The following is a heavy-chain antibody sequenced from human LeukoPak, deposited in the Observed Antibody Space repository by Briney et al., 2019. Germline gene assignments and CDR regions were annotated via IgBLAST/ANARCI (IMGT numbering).Heavy chain of an antibody. CDR3: ARIPYASSSGGVY. CDR1: GGSISSSNW. D-gene: IGHD6-6*01. V-gene: IGHV4-4*02. J-gene: IGHJ4*02. CDR2: IYYSGST. Sequence: SGTLSLTCAVSGGSISSSNWWCWVRQPPGQGLEWIGEIYYSGSTNYNPSLKSRVTISLDKSKNQFSLKLSSVTAADTAVYYCARIPYASSSGGVYWGQGTLVTVSS.